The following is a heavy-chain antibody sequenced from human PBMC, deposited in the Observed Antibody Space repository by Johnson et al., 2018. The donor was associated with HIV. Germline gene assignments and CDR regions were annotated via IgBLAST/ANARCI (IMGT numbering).Heavy chain of an antibody. Sequence: VQLVESGGGVVQPGRSLRVSWGASGFTFSSHDMHWVRQAPGKGLEWVAFLRYKGNNKYYADSVKGRFPVSRDNSKNMLYLQMNSLRAEDTAVYYCARDGYSSSSFGAFDIWGQGTGVTVSS. J-gene: IGHJ3*02. CDR2: LRYKGNNK. CDR3: ARDGYSSSSFGAFDI. CDR1: GFTFSSHD. D-gene: IGHD6-6*01. V-gene: IGHV3-33*08.